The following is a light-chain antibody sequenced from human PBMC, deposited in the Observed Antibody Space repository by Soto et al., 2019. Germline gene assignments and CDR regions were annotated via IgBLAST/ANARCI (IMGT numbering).Light chain of an antibody. CDR1: QSVVTN. Sequence: EIVLTQSPATLSVSPGERATLSCRASQSVVTNLAWYQQKPGQAPRLLIYGASSRATGIPDRFSGSGSGTDFTLTISRLEPEDFAVYYCHQYDSWTFGQGTKVDIK. V-gene: IGKV3-20*01. CDR3: HQYDSWT. CDR2: GAS. J-gene: IGKJ1*01.